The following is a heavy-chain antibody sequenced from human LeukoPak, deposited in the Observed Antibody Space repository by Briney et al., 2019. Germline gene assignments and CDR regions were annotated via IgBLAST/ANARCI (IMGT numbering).Heavy chain of an antibody. Sequence: ASVKVSCKASGYTFTSYGISWVRQAPGQGLEWMGWISAYNGNTNYAQKLQGRVTMTTDTSTSTAYMELRSLRSDDTAVYYCARESALRYFYWLPPYYYLYYMDVLGKGTTVTVFS. V-gene: IGHV1-18*01. D-gene: IGHD3-9*01. CDR1: GYTFTSYG. CDR3: ARESALRYFYWLPPYYYLYYMDV. J-gene: IGHJ6*03. CDR2: ISAYNGNT.